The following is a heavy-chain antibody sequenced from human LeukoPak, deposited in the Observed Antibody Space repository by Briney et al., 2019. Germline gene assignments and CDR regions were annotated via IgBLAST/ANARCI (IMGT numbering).Heavy chain of an antibody. D-gene: IGHD2-2*01. J-gene: IGHJ4*02. CDR1: GFTFSSYS. V-gene: IGHV3-21*01. CDR3: ARVSSVVVPAASQSIDY. CDR2: ISSSSSYI. Sequence: PGGSLRLFCAASGFTFSSYSMNWVRQAPGKGLEWVSSISSSSSYIYYADSVKGRFTISRDNAKNSLYLQMNSLRADDTAVYYCARVSSVVVPAASQSIDYWGQGTLVTVSS.